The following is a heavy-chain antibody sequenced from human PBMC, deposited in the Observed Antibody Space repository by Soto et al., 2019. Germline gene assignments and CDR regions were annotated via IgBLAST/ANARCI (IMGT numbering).Heavy chain of an antibody. D-gene: IGHD5-12*01. V-gene: IGHV1-8*01. Sequence: GASVKVSCKASGYTLTSYDINWVRQATGQGLEWMGWMNPNSGNTGYAQKFQGRVTMTRNTSISTAYMELSSLRSEDTAVYYCARGGGDGYNGISDAFDIWGQGTMVTVSS. J-gene: IGHJ3*02. CDR1: GYTLTSYD. CDR2: MNPNSGNT. CDR3: ARGGGDGYNGISDAFDI.